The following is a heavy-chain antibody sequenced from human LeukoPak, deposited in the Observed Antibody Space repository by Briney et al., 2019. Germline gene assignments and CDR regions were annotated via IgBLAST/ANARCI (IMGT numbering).Heavy chain of an antibody. CDR3: TRDIAWLQLEY. CDR1: GFALSNYW. CDR2: IGKDGSEK. J-gene: IGHJ4*02. D-gene: IGHD5-24*01. V-gene: IGHV3-7*01. Sequence: GGSLRLSCAASGFALSNYWMVWVRQAPGKGLEWVASIGKDGSEKSYVDSVKGRFTISRDNARNSLYLQMSSLRVEDTAVYYCTRDIAWLQLEYWGQGALVTVSS.